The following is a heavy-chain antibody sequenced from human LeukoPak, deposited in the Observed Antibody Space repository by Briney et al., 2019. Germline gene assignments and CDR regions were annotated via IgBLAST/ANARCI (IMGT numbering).Heavy chain of an antibody. Sequence: ASGSVSCKASGYTFTVYYIHWVRQAPGQGREWMGWINPNSGGTNYAQKFQGRVTMTRDTSISSAYMELRRLRSDDRAVYYCARGPPTIVVVITTGDFDSWGQGTLVTVSS. CDR2: INPNSGGT. D-gene: IGHD3-22*01. CDR1: GYTFTVYY. V-gene: IGHV1-2*02. CDR3: ARGPPTIVVVITTGDFDS. J-gene: IGHJ4*02.